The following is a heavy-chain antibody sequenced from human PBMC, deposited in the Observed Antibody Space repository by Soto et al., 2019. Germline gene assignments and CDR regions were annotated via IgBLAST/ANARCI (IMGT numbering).Heavy chain of an antibody. CDR2: ISAYNGNT. V-gene: IGHV1-18*01. CDR1: GYTFTSYG. Sequence: ASVKVSCKASGYTFTSYGISWVRQAPGQGLEWMGWISAYNGNTNYAQKLQGRVTMTTDTSTSTAYMELRSLRSDDTAVYYCARANYDFWSGYDLHWYYYYYMDVWDKGTTVTFCS. J-gene: IGHJ6*03. CDR3: ARANYDFWSGYDLHWYYYYYMDV. D-gene: IGHD3-3*01.